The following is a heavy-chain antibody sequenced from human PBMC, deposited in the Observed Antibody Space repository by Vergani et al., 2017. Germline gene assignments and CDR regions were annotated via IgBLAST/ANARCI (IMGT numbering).Heavy chain of an antibody. CDR3: ARVGCSGGSCYYDY. CDR1: GYTFTGYY. J-gene: IGHJ4*02. Sequence: QVQLVQSGAEVKKPGASVKVSCKASGYTFTGYYMHWVRQAPGQGLEWMGWINPNSGSTNYAQKFQGRVTMTRDTSISTAYMELSRLRSDDTAVYYCARVGCSGGSCYYDYWGQGTLVTVSS. V-gene: IGHV1-2*02. CDR2: INPNSGST. D-gene: IGHD2-15*01.